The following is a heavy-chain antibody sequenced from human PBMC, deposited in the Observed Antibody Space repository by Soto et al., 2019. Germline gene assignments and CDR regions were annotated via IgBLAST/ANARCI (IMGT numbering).Heavy chain of an antibody. CDR1: GGTFSSYA. D-gene: IGHD3-3*01. CDR2: IIPIFGTA. J-gene: IGHJ4*02. CDR3: ATDTGLRFLEWSYDY. Sequence: SVKVSCKASGGTFSSYAISWVRQAPGQGLEWMGGIIPIFGTANYAQKFQGRVTMTEDTSTDTAYMELSSLRSEDTAVYYCATDTGLRFLEWSYDYWGQGTLVTV. V-gene: IGHV1-69*06.